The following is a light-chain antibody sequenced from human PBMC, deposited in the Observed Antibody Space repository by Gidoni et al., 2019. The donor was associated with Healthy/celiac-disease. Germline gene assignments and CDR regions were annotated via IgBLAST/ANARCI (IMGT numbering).Light chain of an antibody. CDR2: DAS. V-gene: IGKV1-33*01. CDR3: QQYDNLPP. Sequence: DIQMTQSPSSLSASVGDRVTITCQASQDISNYLNWYQQKPGKAPKLLIYDASNLETGVPSMFSGSGSGTDFTFTISSLQPEDIATYYCQQYDNLPPFGGGTKVEIK. J-gene: IGKJ4*01. CDR1: QDISNY.